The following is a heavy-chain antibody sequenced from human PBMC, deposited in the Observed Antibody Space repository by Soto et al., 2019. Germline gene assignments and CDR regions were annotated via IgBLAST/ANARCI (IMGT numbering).Heavy chain of an antibody. Sequence: SETLSLTCAVSGGSFTSNNWWTWVRQPSGQGLEWIGEVYRTGSTNYNPSLKSRVTISLDKSENQFSLKVTSLTAADTAVYYCASRDPGTSVDYWGQGTLVTVSS. CDR2: VYRTGST. CDR3: ASRDPGTSVDY. CDR1: GGSFTSNNW. J-gene: IGHJ4*02. V-gene: IGHV4-4*02. D-gene: IGHD1-7*01.